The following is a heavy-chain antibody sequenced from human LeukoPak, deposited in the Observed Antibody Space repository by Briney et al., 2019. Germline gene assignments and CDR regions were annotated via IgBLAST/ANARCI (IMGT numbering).Heavy chain of an antibody. V-gene: IGHV4-39*07. D-gene: IGHD6-13*01. CDR1: GGSISGSSSY. Sequence: SETLSLTCTVSGGSISGSSSYWGWIRQPPGKGLEWIGEINHSGSTNYNPSLKSRVIISVDTSKNQFSLNLSSVIAADTAVYYCARYTSSWYRGYFDYWGQGTLVTVSS. J-gene: IGHJ4*02. CDR2: INHSGST. CDR3: ARYTSSWYRGYFDY.